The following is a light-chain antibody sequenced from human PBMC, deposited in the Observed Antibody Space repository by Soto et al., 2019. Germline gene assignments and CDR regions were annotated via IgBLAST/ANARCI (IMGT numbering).Light chain of an antibody. Sequence: EIVLTQSPGTLSLSPGERATLSCRASQSVSSSYLAWYQQKPGQAPRLLIYGGSSRATGIPVRFSGSGAGTDFTLTISSLQPEDFAVYFCHQDINLPWTFGQGTKVDIK. V-gene: IGKV3-20*01. CDR2: GGS. CDR1: QSVSSSY. J-gene: IGKJ1*01. CDR3: HQDINLPWT.